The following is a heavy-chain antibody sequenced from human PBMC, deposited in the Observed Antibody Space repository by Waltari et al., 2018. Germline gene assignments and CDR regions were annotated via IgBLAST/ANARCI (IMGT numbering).Heavy chain of an antibody. J-gene: IGHJ1*01. Sequence: QVQLQQWGAGLLKPSETLSLTCAVYGGSFSGYYWSWIRHPPGKGLEWIGEINHSGSTNYNPSLKSRVTISVDTSKNQFSLKLSSVTAADTTVYYCARVSPYSSGWYEGIHYQHWGQGTLVTVSS. V-gene: IGHV4-34*01. CDR2: INHSGST. CDR1: GGSFSGYY. D-gene: IGHD6-19*01. CDR3: ARVSPYSSGWYEGIHYQH.